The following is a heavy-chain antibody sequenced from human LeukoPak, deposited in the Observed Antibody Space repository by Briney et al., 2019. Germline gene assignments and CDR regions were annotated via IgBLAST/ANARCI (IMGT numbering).Heavy chain of an antibody. V-gene: IGHV4-34*01. D-gene: IGHD1-1*01. CDR1: GGSFSGYY. J-gene: IGHJ6*02. CDR2: INHSGST. CDR3: ARNNMQFTPHADYYYYYGVDV. Sequence: PSETLSLTCAVYGGSFSGYYWSWIRQPPGKGLEWIGEINHSGSTNYNPSLKSRVTISVDTSKNQFSLKLSSVTAADTAVYYCARNNMQFTPHADYYYYYGVDVWGQGTTVTVSS.